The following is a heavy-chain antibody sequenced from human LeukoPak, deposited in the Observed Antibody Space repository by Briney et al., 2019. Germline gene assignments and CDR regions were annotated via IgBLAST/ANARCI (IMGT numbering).Heavy chain of an antibody. CDR1: GYTFTSYG. CDR2: ISAYNGNT. V-gene: IGHV1-18*04. J-gene: IGHJ4*02. D-gene: IGHD2-15*01. CDR3: ARDSVCSGGSCYSHYFDY. Sequence: ASVKVSCKASGYTFTSYGISWVRQAPGQGLEWMGWISAYNGNTNYAQKLQGRVTMTTDTSTSTAYVELRSLRSDDTAVYYCARDSVCSGGSCYSHYFDYWGQGTLVTVSS.